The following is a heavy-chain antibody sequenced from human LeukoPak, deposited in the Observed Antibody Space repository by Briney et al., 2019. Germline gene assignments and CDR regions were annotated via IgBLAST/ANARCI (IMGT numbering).Heavy chain of an antibody. CDR1: GYTFTDYY. Sequence: ASVKVSCKASGYTFTDYYIQGVRQAPGQGFECMGWINPNDGDTNYAQKFQGRVTMTRDTSISTAHMEVSRLRSDDPAVYYCARANFLYCSSSTCLFDYWGQGTLVTVSS. CDR2: INPNDGDT. V-gene: IGHV1-2*02. D-gene: IGHD2-2*01. J-gene: IGHJ4*02. CDR3: ARANFLYCSSSTCLFDY.